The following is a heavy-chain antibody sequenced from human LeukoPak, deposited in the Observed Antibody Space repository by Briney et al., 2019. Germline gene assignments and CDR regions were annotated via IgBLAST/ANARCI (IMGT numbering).Heavy chain of an antibody. CDR3: VRGYSFGPYGMDV. D-gene: IGHD2-15*01. J-gene: IGHJ6*02. Sequence: GGSLRLSCSASGFPFSSYAMHWVRQAPGKGLEYVSAISDSGGSTYYADSVKGRFTISRDNSKNTLYLQMSSLRAEDTAVYFCVRGYSFGPYGMDVWGQGTTVTVTS. V-gene: IGHV3-64D*09. CDR1: GFPFSSYA. CDR2: ISDSGGST.